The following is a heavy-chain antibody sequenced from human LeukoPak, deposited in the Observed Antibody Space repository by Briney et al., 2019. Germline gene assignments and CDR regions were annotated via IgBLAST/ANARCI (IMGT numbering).Heavy chain of an antibody. Sequence: SETLSLTCTVSGGSISSSYYYWSWIRQPPGKGLEWIGYIYHSGSTYYNPSLKSRVTISVDRSKNQFSLKLSSVTAADTAVYYCARGSVTTGVWFDPWGQGTLVTVSS. J-gene: IGHJ5*02. V-gene: IGHV4-30-2*01. CDR3: ARGSVTTGVWFDP. CDR2: IYHSGST. D-gene: IGHD4-11*01. CDR1: GGSISSSYYY.